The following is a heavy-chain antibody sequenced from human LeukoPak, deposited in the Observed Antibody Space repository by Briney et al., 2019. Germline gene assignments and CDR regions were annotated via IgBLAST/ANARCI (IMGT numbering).Heavy chain of an antibody. CDR1: GGSISSYY. CDR2: ISYSGST. D-gene: IGHD2-2*01. Sequence: SETLSLTCTVSGGSISSYYWSWIRQPPGKGLEWIGSISYSGSTYYNPSLKTRVTMSVDTSENQFSLKLSSVTAADSTVYYCVRIYCTSTSCYGDSYYGMDVWGQGTTVTVSS. V-gene: IGHV4-59*04. CDR3: VRIYCTSTSCYGDSYYGMDV. J-gene: IGHJ6*02.